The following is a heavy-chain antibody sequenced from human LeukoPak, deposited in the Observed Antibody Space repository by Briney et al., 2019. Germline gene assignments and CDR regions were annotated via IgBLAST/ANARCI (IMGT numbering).Heavy chain of an antibody. J-gene: IGHJ4*02. CDR1: GFTFSSYA. V-gene: IGHV3-30-3*01. Sequence: GGSLRLSCAASGFTFSSYAMHWVRQAPGKGLEWVAVISYDGSNKYYADSVKGRFTISRDNSKNTLYLRMNSLRAEDTAVYYCARGGDYAEYDYWGQGTLVTVSS. CDR2: ISYDGSNK. CDR3: ARGGDYAEYDY. D-gene: IGHD4-17*01.